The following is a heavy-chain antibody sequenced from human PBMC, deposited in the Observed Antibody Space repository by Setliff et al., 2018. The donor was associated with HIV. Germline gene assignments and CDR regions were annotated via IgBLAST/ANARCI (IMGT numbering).Heavy chain of an antibody. D-gene: IGHD2-21*02. V-gene: IGHV3-15*07. CDR1: GFTFSNAW. CDR2: IKSKTDGGTS. J-gene: IGHJ6*03. CDR3: FTGGYHHSGGYWGSYYYLDV. Sequence: PWGSLRLSCAASGFTFSNAWMNWVRQAPGKGLEWVGRIKSKTDGGTSDYAAPVKGRFTISRDDSKTTLYLQMSSLKTEDTAVYYCFTGGYHHSGGYWGSYYYLDVWGKGTTVTVSS.